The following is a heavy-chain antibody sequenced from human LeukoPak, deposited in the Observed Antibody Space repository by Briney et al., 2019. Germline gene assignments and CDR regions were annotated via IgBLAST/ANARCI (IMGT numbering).Heavy chain of an antibody. Sequence: AGGSLRLSCTASGFTFGDYVMSWFRQAPGKGLKWVGFIRSKAYGGTTEYAASVKGRFTISRDDSKSIAYLQMNSLKTEDTAAYYCTREPGGDSPFDYWGQGTLVTVSS. CDR2: IRSKAYGGTT. CDR3: TREPGGDSPFDY. J-gene: IGHJ4*02. CDR1: GFTFGDYV. D-gene: IGHD2-21*02. V-gene: IGHV3-49*03.